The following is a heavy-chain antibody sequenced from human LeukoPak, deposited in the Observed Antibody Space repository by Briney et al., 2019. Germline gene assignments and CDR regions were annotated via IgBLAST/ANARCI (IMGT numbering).Heavy chain of an antibody. CDR2: IKRKTDGGTT. CDR3: TTEYYDFWSGYYTD. Sequence: GGSLRLSCAASGFNFNNAWMSWVRQAPGKGLEWVGRIKRKTDGGTTDYAAPVKGRFTISRDDSKNTLYLQMNSLKTEDTAVYYCTTEYYDFWSGYYTDWGQGTLVTVSS. CDR1: GFNFNNAW. V-gene: IGHV3-15*01. J-gene: IGHJ4*02. D-gene: IGHD3-3*01.